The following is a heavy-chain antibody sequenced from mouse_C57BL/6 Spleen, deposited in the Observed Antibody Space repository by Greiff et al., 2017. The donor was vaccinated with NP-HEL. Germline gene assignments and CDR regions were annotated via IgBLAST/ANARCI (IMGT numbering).Heavy chain of an antibody. CDR3: ARRSSGFSWFAY. V-gene: IGHV1-61*01. CDR2: IYPSDSET. D-gene: IGHD3-2*02. Sequence: QVQLKESGAELVRPGSSVKLSCKASGYTFTSYWMDWVKQRPGQGLEWIGNIYPSDSETHYNQKFKDKATLTVDKSSSTAYMQLSSLTSEDSAVYYCARRSSGFSWFAYWGQGTLVTVSA. CDR1: GYTFTSYW. J-gene: IGHJ3*01.